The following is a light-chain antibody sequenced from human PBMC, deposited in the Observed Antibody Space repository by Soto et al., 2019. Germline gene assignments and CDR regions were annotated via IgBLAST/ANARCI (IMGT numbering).Light chain of an antibody. CDR3: AAWDDSLNGPV. CDR1: SSNIGSNY. Sequence: QAVVTQPPSASGTPGQRVTISCSGSSSNIGSNYVYWYQQLPGMAPKVLIYRDVQRPSGVPDRFTGSKSGTSASLAIDGLQSDDEADYYCAAWDDSLNGPVFGGGTKLTVL. CDR2: RDV. J-gene: IGLJ2*01. V-gene: IGLV1-47*01.